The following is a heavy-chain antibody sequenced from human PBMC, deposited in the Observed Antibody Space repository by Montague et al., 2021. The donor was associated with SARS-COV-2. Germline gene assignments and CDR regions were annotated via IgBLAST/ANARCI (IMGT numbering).Heavy chain of an antibody. CDR3: ARHGLAGITIFGVVTPRGGFDI. CDR2: IYYSGST. V-gene: IGHV4-39*01. Sequence: SETLSLTCTVSGGSISSSSYYWGWIRQPPGKGLEWIGSIYYSGSTYYNPSLKSRVTISVDTSKNQFSLKLSSVTAADTAVYYCARHGLAGITIFGVVTPRGGFDIWGQGTMVTASS. CDR1: GGSISSSSYY. J-gene: IGHJ3*02. D-gene: IGHD3-3*01.